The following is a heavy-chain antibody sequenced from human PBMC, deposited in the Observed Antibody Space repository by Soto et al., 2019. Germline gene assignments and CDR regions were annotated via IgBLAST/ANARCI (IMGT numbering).Heavy chain of an antibody. Sequence: GGSLRRSCAASGFTSAYHAMNWVRQAPGKGLECVSTISSNGENTHYADSVKGRFLISSDNSSNTVDLQMNSLRVEETAVYYCVSWVYAHFDSCRQTILVTVCS. J-gene: IGHJ4*02. D-gene: IGHD6-13*01. CDR1: GFTSAYHA. V-gene: IGHV3-23*01. CDR2: ISSNGENT. CDR3: VSWVYAHFDS.